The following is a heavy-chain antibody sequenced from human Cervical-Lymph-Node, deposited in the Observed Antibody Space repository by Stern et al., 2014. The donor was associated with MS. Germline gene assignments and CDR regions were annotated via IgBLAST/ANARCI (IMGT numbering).Heavy chain of an antibody. J-gene: IGHJ4*02. V-gene: IGHV3-48*01. CDR2: MSSTGDTT. CDR3: ARARGYSYGFDFDY. Sequence: EVHLVASGGGLVKPGGSLRLSCAASGFTFSSHSLSWVRQAPGKGLEWPSYMSSTGDTTYYRDSVKGRFSISRDDGKNSVYLQMNSLRVEDTSVYYCARARGYSYGFDFDYWGQGALVTVSS. CDR1: GFTFSSHS. D-gene: IGHD5-18*01.